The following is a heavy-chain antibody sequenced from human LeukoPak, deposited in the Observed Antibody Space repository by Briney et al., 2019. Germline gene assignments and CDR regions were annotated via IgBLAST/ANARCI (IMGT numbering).Heavy chain of an antibody. Sequence: SETLSLTCAVYGGSFSGYYWSWIRQPPGKGPEWIGEINHSGSTNYNPSLKSRVTISVDTSKNQFSLKLSSVTAADTAVYYCARRGLSTVVTPGHYFDYWGQGTLVTVSS. D-gene: IGHD4-23*01. V-gene: IGHV4-34*01. J-gene: IGHJ4*02. CDR2: INHSGST. CDR1: GGSFSGYY. CDR3: ARRGLSTVVTPGHYFDY.